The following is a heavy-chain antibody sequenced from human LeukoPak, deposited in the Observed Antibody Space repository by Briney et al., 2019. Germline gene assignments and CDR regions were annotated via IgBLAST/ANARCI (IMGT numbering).Heavy chain of an antibody. J-gene: IGHJ4*02. CDR1: GFTFSSYG. CDR2: ISYDGSNK. D-gene: IGHD6-19*01. V-gene: IGHV3-30*18. Sequence: PGRSLRLSCAASGFTFSSYGTHWVRQAPGKGLEWVAVISYDGSNKYYADSVKGRFTISRDNSKNTLYLQMNSLRAEDTAVYYCAKDRSSDYFDYWGQGTLVTVSS. CDR3: AKDRSSDYFDY.